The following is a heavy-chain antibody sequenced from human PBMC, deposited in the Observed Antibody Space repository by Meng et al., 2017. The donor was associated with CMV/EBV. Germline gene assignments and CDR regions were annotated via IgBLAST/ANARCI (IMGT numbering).Heavy chain of an antibody. V-gene: IGHV3-73*01. CDR1: GFTFSGSA. CDR2: IRSKANSYAT. CDR3: TSGGVVVPAARDDEYYYYGMDV. D-gene: IGHD2-2*01. Sequence: GGSLRLSCAASGFTFSGSAMHWVRQASGKGLEWVGRIRSKANSYATAYAASVKGRFTISRDDSKNTAYLQMNSLKTEDTAVYYCTSGGVVVPAARDDEYYYYGMDVWGQGTTVTVSS. J-gene: IGHJ6*02.